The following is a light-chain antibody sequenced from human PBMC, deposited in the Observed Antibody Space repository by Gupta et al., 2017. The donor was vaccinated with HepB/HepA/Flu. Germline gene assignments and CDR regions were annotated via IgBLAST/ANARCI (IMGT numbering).Light chain of an antibody. CDR3: QQEGFSPNA. Sequence: EIVLTHSPATLSLSPGETATLSCTASQSVHNAYVAWYQQKSGQSPRLLIYGASRRANGIPDIFIDGGSGTEFTLSITRREPENSAIYYCQQEGFSPNAFGQGTKLDI. CDR1: QSVHNAY. V-gene: IGKV3-20*01. CDR2: GAS. J-gene: IGKJ2*01.